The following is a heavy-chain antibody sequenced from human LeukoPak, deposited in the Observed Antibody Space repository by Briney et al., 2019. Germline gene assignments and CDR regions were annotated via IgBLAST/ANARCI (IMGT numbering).Heavy chain of an antibody. V-gene: IGHV3-11*05. CDR1: GFTFSDYY. CDR2: ISSSSSYT. CDR3: ARDAGAPPYYYYGMDV. J-gene: IGHJ6*02. Sequence: GGSLRLSCAASGFTFSDYYMSWIRQAPGKGLEWVSYISSSSSYTNYADSVKGRFTISRDNAKNSLYLQMNSLRAEDTAVYYCARDAGAPPYYYYGMDVWGQGTTVTVSS.